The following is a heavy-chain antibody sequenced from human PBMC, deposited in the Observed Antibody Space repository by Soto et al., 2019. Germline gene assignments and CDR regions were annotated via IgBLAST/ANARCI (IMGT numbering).Heavy chain of an antibody. CDR2: ISGYNGNT. Sequence: QVQLVQSGAEVKKPGASVKVSCKASGYTFTIYGISWVRQAPGQGLEWMGWISGYNGNTDYAQNLQDRVTLTTDPSTSSVYMELRSLRSDDTAVYYCARADYYDSSGYYGYWDQGTLITVSS. D-gene: IGHD3-22*01. J-gene: IGHJ4*02. CDR1: GYTFTIYG. CDR3: ARADYYDSSGYYGY. V-gene: IGHV1-18*04.